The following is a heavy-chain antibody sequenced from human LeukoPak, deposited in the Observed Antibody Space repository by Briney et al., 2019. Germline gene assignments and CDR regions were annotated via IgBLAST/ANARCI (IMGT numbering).Heavy chain of an antibody. J-gene: IGHJ3*02. V-gene: IGHV4-39*07. CDR1: GGSVSSKSYY. CDR2: IYYSGST. D-gene: IGHD3-22*01. Sequence: SETLSLTCTVSGGSVSSKSYYWGWIRQPPGKGLEWIGIIYYSGSTYYNPSLKSRVTISVDTSKNQFSLKLSSVTAADTAVYYCARGGHYYDSSGYPAFDIWGQGTMVTVSS. CDR3: ARGGHYYDSSGYPAFDI.